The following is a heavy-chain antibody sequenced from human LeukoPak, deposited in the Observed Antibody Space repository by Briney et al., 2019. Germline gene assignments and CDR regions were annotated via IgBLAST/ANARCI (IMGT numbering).Heavy chain of an antibody. CDR3: ARGDCSGGSCSSMDV. Sequence: GGSLRLSCAASGFTFSTYDMHWVRQATGKGLEWVSGINPAGDTYYPDSVKGRFTISREDAKNSFYLQMNSLRVGDTAVYYCARGDCSGGSCSSMDVWGQGTTVTVSS. CDR1: GFTFSTYD. V-gene: IGHV3-13*04. J-gene: IGHJ6*02. D-gene: IGHD2-15*01. CDR2: INPAGDT.